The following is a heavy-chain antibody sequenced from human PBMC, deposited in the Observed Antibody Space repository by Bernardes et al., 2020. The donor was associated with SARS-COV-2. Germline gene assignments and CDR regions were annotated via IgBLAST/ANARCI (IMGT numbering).Heavy chain of an antibody. CDR1: GGSISSSSHY. V-gene: IGHV4-61*02. D-gene: IGHD3-10*01. CDR3: ARGAYGSRSTNWFDP. Sequence: SETLSLTCTISGGSISSSSHYWSWIRQPAGKGLEWIGRIYTSGSTNYNPSLKSRVTISVDTAKNQFSLKLDSVTAADTAVYYCARGAYGSRSTNWFDPWGQGTLVIVSS. J-gene: IGHJ5*02. CDR2: IYTSGST.